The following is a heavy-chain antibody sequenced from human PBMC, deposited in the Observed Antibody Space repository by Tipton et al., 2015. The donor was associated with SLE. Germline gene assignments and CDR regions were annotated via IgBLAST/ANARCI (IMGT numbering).Heavy chain of an antibody. D-gene: IGHD6-19*01. J-gene: IGHJ6*02. CDR2: IYHRGGT. V-gene: IGHV4-61*01. CDR1: GGSINSRTYY. Sequence: LRLSCTVSGGSINSRTYYWSWIRQPPGKGLEWIGYIYHRGGTNSNPSLKSRVTISEDTSKNQFSLKLSPGTAADTALYFCARHHASDWLYGMDVWGQGTTVTVSS. CDR3: ARHHASDWLYGMDV.